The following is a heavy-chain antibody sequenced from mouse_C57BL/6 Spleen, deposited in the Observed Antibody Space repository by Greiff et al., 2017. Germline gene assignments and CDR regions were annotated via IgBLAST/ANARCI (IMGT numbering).Heavy chain of an antibody. D-gene: IGHD2-4*01. CDR2: ISDGGSYT. V-gene: IGHV5-4*01. J-gene: IGHJ1*03. CDR3: ARDRDDYHWYFDV. Sequence: EVQLVESGGGLVKPGGSLKLSCAASGFTFSSYAMSWVRQTPEKRLEWVATISDGGSYTYYPDNVKGRFTISRDKAKNNLYLQMSHLKSEDTAMYYCARDRDDYHWYFDVWGTGTTVTVSS. CDR1: GFTFSSYA.